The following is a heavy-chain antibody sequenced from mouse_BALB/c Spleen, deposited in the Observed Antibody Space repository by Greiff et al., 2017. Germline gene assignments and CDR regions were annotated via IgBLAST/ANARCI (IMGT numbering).Heavy chain of an antibody. D-gene: IGHD2-1*01. CDR3: ARGDGNYDFDY. CDR2: ISDGGSYT. Sequence: QVVESGGGLVKPGGSLKLSCAASGFTFSDYYMYWVRQTPEKRLEWVATISDGGSYTYYPDSVKGRFTISRDNAKNNLYLQMSSLKSEDTAMYYCARGDGNYDFDYWGQGTTLTVSS. CDR1: GFTFSDYY. V-gene: IGHV5-4*02. J-gene: IGHJ2*01.